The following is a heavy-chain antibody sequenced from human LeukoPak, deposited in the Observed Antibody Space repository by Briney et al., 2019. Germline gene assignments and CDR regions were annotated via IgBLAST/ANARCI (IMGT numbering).Heavy chain of an antibody. V-gene: IGHV1-24*01. Sequence: ASVKVSCKVSGYTLTELSMHWVRQAPGKGLEWMGGFDPEDGETIYAQKFQGRVTITADESTSTAYMELSSLRSEDTAVYYCARDRDSSVSGLFNWGQGTLVTVSS. CDR1: GYTLTELS. CDR2: FDPEDGET. J-gene: IGHJ4*02. CDR3: ARDRDSSVSGLFN. D-gene: IGHD6-25*01.